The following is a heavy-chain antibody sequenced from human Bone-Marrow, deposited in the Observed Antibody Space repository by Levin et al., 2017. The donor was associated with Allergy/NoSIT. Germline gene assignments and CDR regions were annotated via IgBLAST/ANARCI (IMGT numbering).Heavy chain of an antibody. CDR3: ASGCNGGSCYWREGYFGMDW. CDR1: GASVRSADSY. V-gene: IGHV4-61*08. J-gene: IGHJ6*02. D-gene: IGHD2-15*01. Sequence: SETLSLTCSVSGASVRSADSYWSWIRQSPGKGLEWIGYITFTGITNYNPSLKSRVTISLETSNNQFSLKLNSVTAADTALYYCASGCNGGSCYWREGYFGMDWWGQGTTVTVSS. CDR2: ITFTGIT.